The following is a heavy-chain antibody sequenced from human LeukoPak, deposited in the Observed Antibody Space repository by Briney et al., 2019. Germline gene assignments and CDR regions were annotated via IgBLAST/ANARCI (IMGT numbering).Heavy chain of an antibody. J-gene: IGHJ4*02. D-gene: IGHD5-18*01. V-gene: IGHV1-69*04. Sequence: ASVNVSCKASGGTFSSYAISWVRQAPGQGLEWMGRIIPIFGIANYAQKFQGRFTITADKSTSTAYMELSSLRSEDTAVYYCARGYTAMVSSLLDYWGQGTLVTVSS. CDR2: IIPIFGIA. CDR1: GGTFSSYA. CDR3: ARGYTAMVSSLLDY.